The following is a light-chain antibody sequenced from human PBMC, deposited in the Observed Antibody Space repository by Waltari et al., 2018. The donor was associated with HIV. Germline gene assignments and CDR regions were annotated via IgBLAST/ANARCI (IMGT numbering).Light chain of an antibody. V-gene: IGLV3-27*01. CDR2: KDS. CDR1: ILEDNL. J-gene: IGLJ1*01. CDR3: YSASDTRGV. Sequence: DLIQPSSVSVSPGQTVTITCSGQILEDNLGRGFQQRAGQAPWLVIFKDSGRPSKIPELFSGSRSGTTVTLTITGARMEDEGDYYCYSASDTRGVFGTGTKVTVL.